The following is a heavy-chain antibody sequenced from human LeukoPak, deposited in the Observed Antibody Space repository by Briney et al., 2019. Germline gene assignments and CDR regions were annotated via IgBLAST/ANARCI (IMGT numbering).Heavy chain of an antibody. V-gene: IGHV1-8*01. D-gene: IGHD3-10*01. CDR3: ARNYGSGSYFSYYGMDV. J-gene: IGHJ6*04. Sequence: ASVKVSCKASGYTFTSYDINWVRQATGQGLEWMGWMNPNSGNTGYAQKFQGRVTMTRNTSISTAYMELSSLRSEDTAVYYCARNYGSGSYFSYYGMDVWGKGTTVTVSS. CDR2: MNPNSGNT. CDR1: GYTFTSYD.